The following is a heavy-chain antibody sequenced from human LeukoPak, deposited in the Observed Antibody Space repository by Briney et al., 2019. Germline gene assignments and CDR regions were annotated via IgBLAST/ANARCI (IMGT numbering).Heavy chain of an antibody. CDR3: ARGRGSGHKQNWFDP. Sequence: ASVKVSCKASGYTFTTYDINWVRQATGQGLEWMGWMNPNSGNTGYTQKFQGRVTITRNTSISTAYMELSCLRSEDTAVYYCARGRGSGHKQNWFDPWGQGTLVTVSS. V-gene: IGHV1-8*01. D-gene: IGHD6-19*01. CDR2: MNPNSGNT. J-gene: IGHJ5*02. CDR1: GYTFTTYD.